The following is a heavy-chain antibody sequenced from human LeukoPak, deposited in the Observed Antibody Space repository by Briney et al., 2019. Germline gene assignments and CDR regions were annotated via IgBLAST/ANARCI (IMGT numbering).Heavy chain of an antibody. Sequence: SETLSLTCTVSGGSISSYYWSWIRQPPGKGLEWIGYIYYSGSTNYNPSLKSRVTISVDTSKNQFSLRLSSVTVADTAVYYCTRENGDYAYDHWGQGTLVTVSS. CDR3: TRENGDYAYDH. J-gene: IGHJ4*02. CDR1: GGSISSYY. CDR2: IYYSGST. V-gene: IGHV4-59*01. D-gene: IGHD4-17*01.